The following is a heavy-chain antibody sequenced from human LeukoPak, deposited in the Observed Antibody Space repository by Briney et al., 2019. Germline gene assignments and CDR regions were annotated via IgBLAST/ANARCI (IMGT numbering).Heavy chain of an antibody. CDR1: GFTFSDYY. CDR2: ISSSGNTI. J-gene: IGHJ4*02. V-gene: IGHV3-11*04. CDR3: AGRGDSSGYNYIDY. Sequence: GGPLRLSCAASGFTFSDYYMNWIRQAPGKGLEWVSYISSSGNTIYYADSVKGRFTISRDNAKNSLYLQMNSLRAEDTALYHCAGRGDSSGYNYIDYWGQGTLVTVSS. D-gene: IGHD3-22*01.